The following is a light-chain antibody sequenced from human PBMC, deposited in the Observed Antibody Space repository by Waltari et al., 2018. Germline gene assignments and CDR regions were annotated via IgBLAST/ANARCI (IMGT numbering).Light chain of an antibody. V-gene: IGLV2-14*03. CDR3: NSYTGSSPWV. CDR2: DVS. J-gene: IGLJ3*02. CDR1: TSDVGFYNY. Sequence: QSALTQPASVSGSPGQSITIPCTGTTSDVGFYNYVSWYQQHPGKAPKLLIYDVSVRPSGVSNRFSGSKSGNTASLTISGLQAEDEADYYCNSYTGSSPWVFGGGTRLTVL.